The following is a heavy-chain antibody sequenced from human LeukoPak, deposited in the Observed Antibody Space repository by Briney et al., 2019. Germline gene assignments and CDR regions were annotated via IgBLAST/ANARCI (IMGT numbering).Heavy chain of an antibody. CDR2: ISNSGANT. CDR3: ASSSDY. J-gene: IGHJ4*02. Sequence: GGTLRLSCAASGFTFSTFGMSWVRQAPGKGLEWVSAISNSGANTYHADSVKGRFTISRDNSKNTLYLQMNSLRAEDTAVYYCASSSDYWGQGTLVTVSS. D-gene: IGHD6-6*01. CDR1: GFTFSTFG. V-gene: IGHV3-23*01.